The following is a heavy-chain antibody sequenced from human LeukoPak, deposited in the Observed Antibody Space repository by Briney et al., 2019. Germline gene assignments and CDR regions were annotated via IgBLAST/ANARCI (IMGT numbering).Heavy chain of an antibody. CDR2: ISGSGGST. CDR1: GFTFSSYA. V-gene: IGHV3-23*01. J-gene: IGHJ4*02. D-gene: IGHD3-22*01. CDR3: AKEGAGITMIVVVITPTFDY. Sequence: GGPLRLSCAASGFTFSSYAMSWVRQAPGKGLEWVSAISGSGGSTYYADSVKGRFTISRDNSKNTLYLQMNSLRAEDTAVYYCAKEGAGITMIVVVITPTFDYWGQGTLVTVSS.